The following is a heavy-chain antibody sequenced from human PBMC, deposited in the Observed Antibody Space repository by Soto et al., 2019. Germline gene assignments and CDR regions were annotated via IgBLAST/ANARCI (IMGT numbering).Heavy chain of an antibody. J-gene: IGHJ4*02. D-gene: IGHD2-15*01. V-gene: IGHV3-7*01. CDR1: GFTFSSYW. CDR3: ARVAIVVVVDATDY. Sequence: EVQLVESGGGLVQPGGSLRLSCAASGFTFSSYWMSWVRQAPGKGLEWVANIKQDGSEKYYVDSVKGRFTISRDNAKNSLYLQMNSLRAEDTAVYYCARVAIVVVVDATDYWGQGTLVTVSS. CDR2: IKQDGSEK.